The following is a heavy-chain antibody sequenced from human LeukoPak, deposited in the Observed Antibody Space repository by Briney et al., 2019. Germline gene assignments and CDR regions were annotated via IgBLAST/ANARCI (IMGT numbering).Heavy chain of an antibody. Sequence: GGSLRLSCAASGFTFSSYAMSWVRQAPGKGLEWVSAISGSGGSTYYADSVKGRFTISRDNSKNTLYLQMNSLRAKDTAVYYCAKDAFVLRYFDWLLFRSPYFDYWGQGTLVTVSS. CDR1: GFTFSSYA. CDR3: AKDAFVLRYFDWLLFRSPYFDY. CDR2: ISGSGGST. V-gene: IGHV3-23*01. J-gene: IGHJ4*02. D-gene: IGHD3-9*01.